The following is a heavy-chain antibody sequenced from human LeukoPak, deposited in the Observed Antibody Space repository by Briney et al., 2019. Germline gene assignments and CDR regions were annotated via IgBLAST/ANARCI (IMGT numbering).Heavy chain of an antibody. J-gene: IGHJ4*02. CDR3: ARVSYSYGYAVDY. V-gene: IGHV3-21*01. Sequence: PGGSLRLSCAASGFTFSSYSMNWVRQAPGKGLEWVSSISSSSSYIYYADSVKGRFTIPRDNAKNSLYLQMNSLRAEDTAVYYCARVSYSYGYAVDYWGREPWSPSPQ. D-gene: IGHD5-18*01. CDR1: GFTFSSYS. CDR2: ISSSSSYI.